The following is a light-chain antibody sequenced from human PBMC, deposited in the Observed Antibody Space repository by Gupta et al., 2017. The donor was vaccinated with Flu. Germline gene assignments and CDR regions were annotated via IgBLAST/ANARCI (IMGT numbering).Light chain of an antibody. V-gene: IGLV2-23*02. Sequence: QSALTHAASVSGSPGPSITISCTGTSSDVGNYKLVSWYQQHPGKAPKLMIYEVSKRPSGVSNRFSGSKAGNTASLTISGLQAEDEADYYCCSYASSSTWVFGGGTKLTVL. J-gene: IGLJ3*02. CDR1: SSDVGNYKL. CDR2: EVS. CDR3: CSYASSSTWV.